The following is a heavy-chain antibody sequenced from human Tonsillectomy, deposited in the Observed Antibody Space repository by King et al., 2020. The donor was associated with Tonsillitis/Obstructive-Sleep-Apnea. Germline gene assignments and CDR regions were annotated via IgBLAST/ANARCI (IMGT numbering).Heavy chain of an antibody. V-gene: IGHV4-34*01. CDR3: AKSSRFDP. CDR2: INHSGST. CDR1: GGSFSAYY. Sequence: VQLQQWGAGLLKPSETLSLTCAVYGGSFSAYYWNWIRQPPGKGLEWIGEINHSGSTNYNPSLKSRVIISVDTSKNQFSLKLSPVTAADTAVYSCAKSSRFDPWGQGTLVTVSS. J-gene: IGHJ5*02.